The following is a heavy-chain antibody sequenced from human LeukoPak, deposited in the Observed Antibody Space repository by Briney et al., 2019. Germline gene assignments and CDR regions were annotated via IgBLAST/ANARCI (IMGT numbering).Heavy chain of an antibody. CDR2: INPNSGGT. V-gene: IGHV1-2*02. D-gene: IGHD2-2*01. J-gene: IGHJ6*03. Sequence: GASVKVSCKASGYTFTGYYIHWVRQAPGQGREWMGWINPNSGGTNYAQKFQGRVTMTRDTSITTAYMELSRLSSDDTAVYYCARSELAAAIYYYYMDVWGKGTTVTVSS. CDR3: ARSELAAAIYYYYMDV. CDR1: GYTFTGYY.